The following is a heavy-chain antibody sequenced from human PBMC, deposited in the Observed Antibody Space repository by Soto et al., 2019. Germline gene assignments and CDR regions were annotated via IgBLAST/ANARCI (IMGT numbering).Heavy chain of an antibody. CDR3: ARGKYYDFWSGPFGDYFDY. Sequence: GASVKVSCKASGYTFTNFGVTWVRRAPGQGLEWMGWISAYTDTPNYAQKFQGRVTMTTDTSTSTAYMELRSLRSDDTAVYYCARGKYYDFWSGPFGDYFDYWGQGTLVTVLL. V-gene: IGHV1-18*01. D-gene: IGHD3-3*01. CDR2: ISAYTDTP. J-gene: IGHJ4*02. CDR1: GYTFTNFG.